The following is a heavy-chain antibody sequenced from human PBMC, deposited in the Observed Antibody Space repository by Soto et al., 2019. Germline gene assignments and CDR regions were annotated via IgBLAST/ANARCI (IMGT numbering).Heavy chain of an antibody. CDR2: ISYDGSNK. CDR3: AKVFSGYDSKDY. V-gene: IGHV3-30*18. J-gene: IGHJ4*02. D-gene: IGHD5-12*01. Sequence: PGGSLRLSCAASGFTFSSYGMHWVRQAPGKGLEWVAVISYDGSNKYYADSVKGRFTISRDNSKNTLYLQMNSLRAEDTAVYYCAKVFSGYDSKDYWGQGTLVTVSS. CDR1: GFTFSSYG.